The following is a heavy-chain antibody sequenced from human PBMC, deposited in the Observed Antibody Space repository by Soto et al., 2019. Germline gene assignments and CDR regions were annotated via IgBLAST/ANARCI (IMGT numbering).Heavy chain of an antibody. V-gene: IGHV1-18*01. CDR3: ARKDYYDSSGYRRDFDY. Sequence: QVQLVQSGAEVKKPGASVKVSCKASGYTFTSYGISWVRQAPGQGLEWMGWISAYNGNTNYAQKLQGRVTMTPDTSTSKAYTALRSLRSDDTAVYYCARKDYYDSSGYRRDFDYWGQGTLVTVSS. D-gene: IGHD3-22*01. CDR2: ISAYNGNT. CDR1: GYTFTSYG. J-gene: IGHJ4*02.